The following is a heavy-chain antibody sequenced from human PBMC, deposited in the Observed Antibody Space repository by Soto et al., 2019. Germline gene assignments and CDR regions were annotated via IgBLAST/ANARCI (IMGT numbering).Heavy chain of an antibody. CDR2: LYGSGRGI. CDR1: GFTFGSYA. J-gene: IGHJ4*02. V-gene: IGHV3-23*01. D-gene: IGHD3-16*01. Sequence: EVQLLESGGGLVQPGGSLRLSCIASGFTFGSYAMIWFRQVPGKGLEWVSGLYGSGRGIHYADSVKGRFTISRDNSADSVYLQMNSLRVEDTAVYYCAKDAVPGDGVWLAHDWGQGTVVTVSS. CDR3: AKDAVPGDGVWLAHD.